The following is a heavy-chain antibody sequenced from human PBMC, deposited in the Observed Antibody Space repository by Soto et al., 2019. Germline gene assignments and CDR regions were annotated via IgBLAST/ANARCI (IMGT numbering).Heavy chain of an antibody. V-gene: IGHV3-74*01. CDR1: EFTFSDYW. CDR3: ARPHYGSGSYSPPYYYGMDV. Sequence: GGSLRLSCTASEFTFSDYWMHWVRQAPGKGLVWVSRINYDGSSITYADSVKGRFTISRDNAKNTLYLQMDSLRAEDTAMYYCARPHYGSGSYSPPYYYGMDVWGQGTTVTVSS. J-gene: IGHJ6*02. D-gene: IGHD3-10*01. CDR2: INYDGSSI.